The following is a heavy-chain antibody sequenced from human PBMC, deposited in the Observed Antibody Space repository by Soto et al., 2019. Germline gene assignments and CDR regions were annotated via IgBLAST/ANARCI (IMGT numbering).Heavy chain of an antibody. J-gene: IGHJ4*02. CDR1: GFTFSSYA. V-gene: IGHV3-23*01. CDR3: AKDITMVRGVIMGFDY. Sequence: GGSLRLSCAASGFTFSSYAMSWVRQAPGKGLEWVSAISGSGGSTYYADSVKGRFTISRDNSKNTLYLQMNSLRAEDTAVYYCAKDITMVRGVIMGFDYWGQGTLVTVSS. D-gene: IGHD3-10*01. CDR2: ISGSGGST.